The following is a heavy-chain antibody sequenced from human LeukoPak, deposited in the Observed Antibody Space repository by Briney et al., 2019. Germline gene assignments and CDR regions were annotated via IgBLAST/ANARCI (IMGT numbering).Heavy chain of an antibody. CDR2: IYYSGST. J-gene: IGHJ6*02. Sequence: SQTLSLTCTVSGGSISSGYYYWSWIRQPPGKGLEWIGYIYYSGSTYYNPSLKSRVTISVDTSKNQFSLKLSSVTAADTAVYYCARDRAIRLWGHMDVWGQGTTVTVSS. CDR1: GGSISSGYYY. CDR3: ARDRAIRLWGHMDV. D-gene: IGHD5-18*01. V-gene: IGHV4-30-4*01.